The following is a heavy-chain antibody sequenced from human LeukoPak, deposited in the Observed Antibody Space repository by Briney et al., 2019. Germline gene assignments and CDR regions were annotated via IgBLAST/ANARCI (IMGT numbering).Heavy chain of an antibody. CDR2: FHHGGST. D-gene: IGHD3-22*01. V-gene: IGHV4-38-2*01. CDR1: DYSISSGYY. J-gene: IGHJ2*01. CDR3: ARANYEWYFDL. Sequence: PSETLSLTCAVSDYSISSGYYWGWIRQPPGKGLEWIGSFHHGGSTDYNPSLKSRVTISVDTSKIQFSLKLSSVTASDTAVYYCARANYEWYFDLWGRGTLVTVSS.